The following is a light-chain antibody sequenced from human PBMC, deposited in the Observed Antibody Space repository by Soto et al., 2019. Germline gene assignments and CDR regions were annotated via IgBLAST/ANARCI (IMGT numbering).Light chain of an antibody. CDR3: XQRSNWPPRFT. Sequence: EIVLTQSPATLSLSPGERATLSCRASQSVSYYLAWYQQKPGQAPRLLIYDASNRATGIPARFSGSGSGTDFTLTISSLEPEDFAVYYCXQRSNWPPRFTYGPGTKVDIK. CDR1: QSVSYY. J-gene: IGKJ3*01. CDR2: DAS. V-gene: IGKV3-11*01.